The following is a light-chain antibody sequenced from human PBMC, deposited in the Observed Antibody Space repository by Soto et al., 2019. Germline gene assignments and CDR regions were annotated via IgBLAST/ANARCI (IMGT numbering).Light chain of an antibody. Sequence: DIQMTQSPSTLSGSVGDRVTITCRASQTISSWLAWYQQKPGKAPKLLIYKASTLKSGVPSRFSGSGSGTEFTLTISSLQPDDFATYYCQQSYSTPHTFGQGTKADIK. J-gene: IGKJ2*01. CDR3: QQSYSTPHT. CDR2: KAS. CDR1: QTISSW. V-gene: IGKV1-5*03.